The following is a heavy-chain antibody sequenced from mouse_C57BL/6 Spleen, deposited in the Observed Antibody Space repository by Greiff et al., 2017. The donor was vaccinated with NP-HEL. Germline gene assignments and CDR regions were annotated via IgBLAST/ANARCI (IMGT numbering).Heavy chain of an antibody. Sequence: EVQLQQSVAELVRPGASVKLSCTASGFNIKNTYMHWVKQRPEQGLEWIGRIDPANGNTKYAPKFQGKATKTADTSSNTTYLPLSSLTSEDTSIYYCARSHYYGSSYNYAMDYWGQGTSVTVSS. CDR1: GFNIKNTY. D-gene: IGHD1-1*01. CDR2: IDPANGNT. CDR3: ARSHYYGSSYNYAMDY. J-gene: IGHJ4*01. V-gene: IGHV14-3*01.